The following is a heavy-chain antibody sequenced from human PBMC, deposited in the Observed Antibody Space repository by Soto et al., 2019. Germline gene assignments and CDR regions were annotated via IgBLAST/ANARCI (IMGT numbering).Heavy chain of an antibody. CDR2: TYYRSKWYN. CDR3: AREYSAGWST. V-gene: IGHV6-1*01. CDR1: GDSVSSNDAV. Sequence: SQTLSLTCAISGDSVSSNDAVWNWFRQSPSRGLEWLGRTYYRSKWYNEYALSVKSRITINPDTSKNQFSLQLNSVTPDDTAVYYCAREYSAGWSTWGQGTLVTVSS. J-gene: IGHJ4*02. D-gene: IGHD6-19*01.